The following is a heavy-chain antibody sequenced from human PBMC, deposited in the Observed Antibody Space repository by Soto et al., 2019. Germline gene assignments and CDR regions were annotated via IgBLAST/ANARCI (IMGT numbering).Heavy chain of an antibody. V-gene: IGHV3-48*02. D-gene: IGHD4-17*01. Sequence: EVQLVESGGGLVQPGGSLRLSCAASGFTFSTYSMNWVRQAPGKGLEWVSYISSSSSTIYYADSVKGRFTISRDSAKNSLYLQMNSLIDEDTAVYYCARGKYGDYIFDCWGQGTLVTVSS. J-gene: IGHJ4*02. CDR3: ARGKYGDYIFDC. CDR2: ISSSSSTI. CDR1: GFTFSTYS.